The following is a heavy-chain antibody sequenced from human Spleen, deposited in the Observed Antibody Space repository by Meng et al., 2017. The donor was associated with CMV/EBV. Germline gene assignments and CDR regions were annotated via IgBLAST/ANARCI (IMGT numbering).Heavy chain of an antibody. J-gene: IGHJ4*02. Sequence: GGSLRLSCKGSGYSFTSYWIGWVRQMPGKGLEWMGIIYPGDSDTRYSPSFQGQVTISADKSISTAYLHWGRLKASDTAIFYCVRRVCSGTSCYGSHFDSWGQGTLVTVSS. CDR1: GYSFTSYW. D-gene: IGHD2-2*01. V-gene: IGHV5-51*01. CDR2: IYPGDSDT. CDR3: VRRVCSGTSCYGSHFDS.